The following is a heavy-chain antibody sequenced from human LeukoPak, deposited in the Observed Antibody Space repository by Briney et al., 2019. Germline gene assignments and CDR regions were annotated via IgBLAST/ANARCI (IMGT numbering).Heavy chain of an antibody. V-gene: IGHV1-18*01. J-gene: IGHJ4*02. Sequence: ASVKVSCKASGYTFTSYGISWVRQAPGQGLEWMGWISAYNGNTNYAQKLQGRVTMTTDASTSTAYMELRSLRSDDTAVYYCARGRAMIGRGRYFDYWGQGTLVTVSS. D-gene: IGHD3-22*01. CDR1: GYTFTSYG. CDR2: ISAYNGNT. CDR3: ARGRAMIGRGRYFDY.